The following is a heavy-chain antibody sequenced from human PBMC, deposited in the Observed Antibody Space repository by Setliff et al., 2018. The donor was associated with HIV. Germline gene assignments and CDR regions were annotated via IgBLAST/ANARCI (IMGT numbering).Heavy chain of an antibody. V-gene: IGHV1-8*02. Sequence: ASVKVSCKASGYAFNTYDLVWVRQTSGQGLEWMGSMNANSGSAVYAPQFQGRVTMTRDTSTNTLYVEMSSLTSEDTAVYFCARAQPPGLAVAGTTYYFDSWGQGTLVTVSS. CDR3: ARAQPPGLAVAGTTYYFDS. CDR2: MNANSGSA. CDR1: GYAFNTYD. J-gene: IGHJ4*02. D-gene: IGHD6-19*01.